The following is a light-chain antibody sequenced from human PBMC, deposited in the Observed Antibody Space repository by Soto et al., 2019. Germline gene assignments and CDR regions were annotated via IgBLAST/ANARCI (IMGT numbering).Light chain of an antibody. CDR2: EVS. CDR1: SSDVGGYNY. J-gene: IGLJ1*01. Sequence: QSVLTQPPSASGSPGQSVTISCTGTSSDVGGYNYVSWYQQHPGKAPKLMIYEVSKRPSGVPDRFSGSKSGNTASLTVSGLQAEDEADYYCSSYAGSNNXVFGTG. CDR3: SSYAGSNNXV. V-gene: IGLV2-8*01.